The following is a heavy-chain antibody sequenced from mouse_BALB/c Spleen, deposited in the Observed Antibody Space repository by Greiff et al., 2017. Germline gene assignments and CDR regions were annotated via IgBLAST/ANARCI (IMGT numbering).Heavy chain of an antibody. Sequence: VQLQQSGPELVKPGASVKIPCKASGYTFTDYNMDWVKQSHGKSLEWIGDINPNNGGTIYNQKFKGKATLTVDKSSSTAYMELRSLTSEDTAVYYCASATTVVDYYAMDYWGQGTSVTVSS. V-gene: IGHV1-18*01. CDR3: ASATTVVDYYAMDY. J-gene: IGHJ4*01. CDR1: GYTFTDYN. D-gene: IGHD1-1*01. CDR2: INPNNGGT.